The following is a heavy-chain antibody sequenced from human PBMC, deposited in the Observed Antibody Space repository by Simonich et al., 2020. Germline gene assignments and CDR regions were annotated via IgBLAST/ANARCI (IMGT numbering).Heavy chain of an antibody. V-gene: IGHV1-2*02. Sequence: QVQLVQSGAEVKKPGASVKVSFKASVYTFTGYYMHWVRQAPGQGLEWMGWINPNSGGKNYAQKLQGRVTMTRETSISTAYRELSRLRSDDTAVYYCASSKMATIDYWGQGTLVTDSS. CDR3: ASSKMATIDY. CDR1: VYTFTGYY. J-gene: IGHJ4*02. CDR2: INPNSGGK. D-gene: IGHD5-12*01.